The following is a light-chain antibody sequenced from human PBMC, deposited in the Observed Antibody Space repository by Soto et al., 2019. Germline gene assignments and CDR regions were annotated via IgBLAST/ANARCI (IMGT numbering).Light chain of an antibody. CDR3: QQYKTSPLT. CDR1: QSISSW. Sequence: DIQMTQSPSTLSASVGDRVTITCRASQSISSWLAWYQQKPGKAPKLLISAASTLQRGVPSRFSGTGSGTDFTLTISSLQPDDFATYYCQQYKTSPLTFGGGTKV. CDR2: AAS. J-gene: IGKJ4*01. V-gene: IGKV1-5*01.